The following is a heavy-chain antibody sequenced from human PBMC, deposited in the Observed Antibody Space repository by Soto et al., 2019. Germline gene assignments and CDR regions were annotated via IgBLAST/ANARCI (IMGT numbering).Heavy chain of an antibody. J-gene: IGHJ3*02. CDR2: ISNSGDST. Sequence: GGSLRLSCTASGFIFSTYAMNWFRQAPGKGLEWVSAISNSGDSTYYAESVRGRFTISRDNSINTLYLHLRSLRPEDTAVYYCAHPRGYGVFDAVDIWGQGTMVTVSS. D-gene: IGHD4-17*01. CDR1: GFIFSTYA. V-gene: IGHV3-23*01. CDR3: AHPRGYGVFDAVDI.